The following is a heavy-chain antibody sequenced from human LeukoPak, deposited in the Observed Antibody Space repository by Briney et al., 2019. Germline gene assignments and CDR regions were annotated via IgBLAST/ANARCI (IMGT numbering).Heavy chain of an antibody. CDR3: ARDLLADITTAGTDY. J-gene: IGHJ4*02. CDR2: ISYDGSNK. CDR1: GFTFSSYA. V-gene: IGHV3-30*04. D-gene: IGHD6-13*01. Sequence: GRSLRLSCAASGFTFSSYAMHWVPQAPGKGLEWVAVISYDGSNKYYADSVKGRFTISRDNSKSTLYLQMNSLRADDTAVYYCARDLLADITTAGTDYWGQGTLVTVSS.